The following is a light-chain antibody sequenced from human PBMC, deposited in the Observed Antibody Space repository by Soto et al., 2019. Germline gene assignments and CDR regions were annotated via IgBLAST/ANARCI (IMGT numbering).Light chain of an antibody. CDR1: SSDVGGYNY. V-gene: IGLV2-14*01. CDR2: DVS. CDR3: NSYTSSSTLAAYV. J-gene: IGLJ1*01. Sequence: QSVLTQPASVSGSPGQSITISCTGTSSDVGGYNYVSWYQQHPGKAPKLMIYDVSNRPSGVSNRFSGSKSGNTASLTISGLQAEDEADYYCNSYTSSSTLAAYVFGAGTKLTVL.